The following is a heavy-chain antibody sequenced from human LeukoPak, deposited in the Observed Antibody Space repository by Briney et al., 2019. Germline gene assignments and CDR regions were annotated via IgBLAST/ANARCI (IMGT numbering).Heavy chain of an antibody. J-gene: IGHJ4*02. CDR3: ARARWGSDFDY. CDR1: GVSISSGGYY. Sequence: SQTLSLTCTVSGVSISSGGYYWRWLRQQGGKGLERIVYMYYSGSTYYHAWRKSRFTRTVETTKNQFSLKLSSVSAADTAVYYCARARWGSDFDYWGQGTLVTVSS. D-gene: IGHD3-10*01. CDR2: MYYSGST. V-gene: IGHV4-31*03.